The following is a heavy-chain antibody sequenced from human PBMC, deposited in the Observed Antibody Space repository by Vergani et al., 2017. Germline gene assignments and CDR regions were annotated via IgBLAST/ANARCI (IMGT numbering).Heavy chain of an antibody. D-gene: IGHD4-11*01. V-gene: IGHV3-23*01. CDR2: IGTSGGST. CDR1: GFTLSNYA. Sequence: EVQLLESGGGLVQPGGSLRLSCAASGFTLSNYAMSWVRQAPGRGLEWVSTIGTSGGSTYYADSVKSRFTVSRDNSKNTLYLQMNSLRAEDTAVYYCAKAKSRVLTRSSIDYWGQGTLVTVSS. CDR3: AKAKSRVLTRSSIDY. J-gene: IGHJ4*02.